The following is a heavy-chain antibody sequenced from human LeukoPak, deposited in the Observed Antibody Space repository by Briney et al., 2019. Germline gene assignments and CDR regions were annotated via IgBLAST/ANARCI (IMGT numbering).Heavy chain of an antibody. V-gene: IGHV4-59*12. D-gene: IGHD3-10*01. CDR1: GGSISSYY. J-gene: IGHJ6*03. CDR2: IYYSGST. CDR3: AASGFGFGELPSYFYYYMDV. Sequence: SETLSLTCTVSGGSISSYYWSWIRQPPGKGLEWIGYIYYSGSTNYNPSLKSRVTISVDTSKNQFSLKLSSVTAADTAVYYCAASGFGFGELPSYFYYYMDVWGKGTTVTISS.